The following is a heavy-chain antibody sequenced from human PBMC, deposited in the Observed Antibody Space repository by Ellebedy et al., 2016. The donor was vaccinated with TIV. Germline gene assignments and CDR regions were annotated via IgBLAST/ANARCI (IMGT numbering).Heavy chain of an antibody. D-gene: IGHD6-13*01. CDR1: GFTFSSYS. CDR3: ARGAMAAAGDDY. Sequence: PGGSLRLSCAASGFTFSSYSMNWVRQAPGKGLGWVSSSSSNSNYIYYADSVRGRCTISRDNAKKSLYLQMNSLRAEDTAVYYCARGAMAAAGDDYWGQGTLVTVSS. CDR2: SSSNSNYI. J-gene: IGHJ4*02. V-gene: IGHV3-21*01.